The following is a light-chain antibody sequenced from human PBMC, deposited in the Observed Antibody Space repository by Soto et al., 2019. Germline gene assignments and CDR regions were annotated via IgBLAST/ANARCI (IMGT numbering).Light chain of an antibody. V-gene: IGLV2-8*01. CDR1: SSDVGGYNY. CDR2: EVS. Sequence: QSALTQPPSASGSPGQSVTISCTGTSSDVGGYNYVSWYLQHPGKAPKLMIYEVSKRPSGVPDRFSGSKSGNTASLTVSGLQAEDEADYYCSSYAGSNNFRYVFGTGTKVTVL. J-gene: IGLJ1*01. CDR3: SSYAGSNNFRYV.